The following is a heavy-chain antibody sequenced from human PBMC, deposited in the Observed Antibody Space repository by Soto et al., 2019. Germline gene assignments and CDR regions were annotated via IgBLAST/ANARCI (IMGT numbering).Heavy chain of an antibody. CDR2: IWHDGNSK. CDR3: ASDLVGASDSYGLDV. V-gene: IGHV3-33*01. D-gene: IGHD1-26*01. Sequence: XGSLRLACAASGGTLSNYDMHWVRQAPGRGLEWVAIIWHDGNSKYYAGSVRGRFIISRDNSKNRLYLQMNSLRAEDTAVYYCASDLVGASDSYGLDVWGQGTPVTVSS. CDR1: GGTLSNYD. J-gene: IGHJ6*02.